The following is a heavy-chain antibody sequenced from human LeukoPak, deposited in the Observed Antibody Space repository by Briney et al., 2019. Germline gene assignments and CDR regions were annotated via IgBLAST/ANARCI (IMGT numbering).Heavy chain of an antibody. CDR2: MYTGGST. D-gene: IGHD2-8*01. Sequence: GRSLRLSCAASGFMVSRNYMSWVSQAPGKGMEWVSVMYTGGSTYYADSVKGRFTISRDNSKNTLYLQMNSLRAEDTAVYYCVKKGLGYCSNGVCHFDYWGQGTLVTVSS. CDR3: VKKGLGYCSNGVCHFDY. J-gene: IGHJ4*02. CDR1: GFMVSRNY. V-gene: IGHV3-53*01.